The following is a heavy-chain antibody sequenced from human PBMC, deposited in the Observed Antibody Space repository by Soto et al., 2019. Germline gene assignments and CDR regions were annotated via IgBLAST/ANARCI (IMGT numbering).Heavy chain of an antibody. CDR2: IWYDGSNK. CDR1: GFTFSSYW. D-gene: IGHD3-3*01. J-gene: IGHJ6*03. V-gene: IGHV3-33*08. CDR3: ARDWSLTIYYMDV. Sequence: WGSLRLSCAASGFTFSSYWMKWVRQAPGKGLEWVAVIWYDGSNKYYADSVKGRFTISRDNSKNTLYLQMNSLRAEDTAVYYCARDWSLTIYYMDVWGKGTTVTVSS.